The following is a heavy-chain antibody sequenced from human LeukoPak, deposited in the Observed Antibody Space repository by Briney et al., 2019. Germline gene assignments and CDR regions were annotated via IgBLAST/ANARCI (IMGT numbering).Heavy chain of an antibody. J-gene: IGHJ4*02. V-gene: IGHV1-2*02. CDR3: ARDLYDFWSGIDY. D-gene: IGHD3-3*01. CDR1: GYTFTGYY. Sequence: ATVKVSYKASGYTFTGYYMHWVRQAPGQGLEWMGWINPNSGGTNYAQKFQGRVTMTRDTSISTAYMELSRLRSDDTAVYYCARDLYDFWSGIDYWGQGTLVTVSS. CDR2: INPNSGGT.